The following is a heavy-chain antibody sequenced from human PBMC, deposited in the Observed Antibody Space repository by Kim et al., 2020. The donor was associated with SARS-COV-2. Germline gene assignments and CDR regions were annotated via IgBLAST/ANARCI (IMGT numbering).Heavy chain of an antibody. CDR1: GFTFSSYA. J-gene: IGHJ4*02. CDR2: ISYDGSNK. Sequence: GGSLRLSCAASGFTFSSYAMHWVRQAPGKGLEWVAVISYDGSNKYYADSVKGRFTISRDNSKNTLYLQMNSLRAEDTAVYYCATYSDGLLSVDYWGQGTL. V-gene: IGHV3-30*04. D-gene: IGHD5-18*01. CDR3: ATYSDGLLSVDY.